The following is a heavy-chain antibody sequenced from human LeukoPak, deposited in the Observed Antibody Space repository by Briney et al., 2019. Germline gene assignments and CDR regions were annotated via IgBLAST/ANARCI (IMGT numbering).Heavy chain of an antibody. V-gene: IGHV1-69*13. CDR3: ARGPLGYCSGGSCPEASYFDY. CDR1: GGTFSSYA. J-gene: IGHJ4*02. CDR2: IIPIFGTA. Sequence: SVKVSCKASGGTFSSYAISWVRHAPGQGLEWMGGIIPIFGTANYAQKFQGRVTITADESTSTAYMELSSLRSEDTAVYYCARGPLGYCSGGSCPEASYFDYWGQGTLVTVSS. D-gene: IGHD2-15*01.